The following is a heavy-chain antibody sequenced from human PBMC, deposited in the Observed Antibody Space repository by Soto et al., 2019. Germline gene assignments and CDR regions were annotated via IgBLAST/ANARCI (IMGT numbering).Heavy chain of an antibody. V-gene: IGHV4-31*03. CDR3: ASTDYVAYYMDV. CDR2: IYYSGNT. D-gene: IGHD3-10*02. Sequence: TLSVTCRVSGGSISSGYYWTWIRQHPGKGLEWIVYIYYSGNTYYNPSLKSRVTISVDTSKNQFSLKLSSVTAAATAVYYCASTDYVAYYMDVWGQGTKVTVYS. CDR1: GGSISSGYY. J-gene: IGHJ6*03.